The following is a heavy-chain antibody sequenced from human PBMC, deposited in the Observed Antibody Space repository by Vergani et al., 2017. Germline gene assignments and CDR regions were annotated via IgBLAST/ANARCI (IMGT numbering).Heavy chain of an antibody. V-gene: IGHV4-59*01. D-gene: IGHD5-18*01. CDR2: IYYSGST. Sequence: QVQLQESGPGLVKPSETLSLTCTVSGGPISSYYWSWIRQPPGKGLEWIGYIYYSGSTNYNPSLKSRVTISVDTSKNQFSLKLSSVTAADTAVYYCARRGYSYGHTHFDYWGQGTLVTVSS. CDR3: ARRGYSYGHTHFDY. J-gene: IGHJ4*02. CDR1: GGPISSYY.